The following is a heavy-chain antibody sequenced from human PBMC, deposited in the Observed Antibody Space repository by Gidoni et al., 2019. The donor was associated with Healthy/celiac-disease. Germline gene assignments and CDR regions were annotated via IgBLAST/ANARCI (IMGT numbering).Heavy chain of an antibody. V-gene: IGHV3-74*01. CDR2: INSDGSST. CDR1: GFTFSSYW. CDR3: ARPPTVTTGFWYFDL. J-gene: IGHJ2*01. D-gene: IGHD4-17*01. Sequence: EVQLVESGGGLVQPGGSLRLSCAASGFTFSSYWMHWVRQAPGKGLVWVSRINSDGSSTSYADSVKGRFTISRDNAKNTLYLQMNSLRAEDTAVYYCARPPTVTTGFWYFDLWGRGTLVTVSS.